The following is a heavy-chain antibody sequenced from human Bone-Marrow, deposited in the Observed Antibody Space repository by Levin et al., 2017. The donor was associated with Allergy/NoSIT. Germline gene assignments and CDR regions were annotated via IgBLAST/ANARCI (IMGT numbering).Heavy chain of an antibody. CDR3: ASTPWDYYGSGTGYGMDV. V-gene: IGHV1-8*01. CDR2: MNPNSGNT. Sequence: ASVKVSCKASGYTFTSYDINWVRQATGQGLEWMGWMNPNSGNTGYAQKFQGRVTMTRNTSISTAYMELSSLRSEDTAVYYCASTPWDYYGSGTGYGMDVWGQGTTVTVSS. D-gene: IGHD3-10*01. J-gene: IGHJ6*02. CDR1: GYTFTSYD.